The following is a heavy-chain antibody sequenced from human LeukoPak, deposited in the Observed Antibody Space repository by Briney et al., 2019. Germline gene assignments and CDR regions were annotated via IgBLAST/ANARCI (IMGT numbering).Heavy chain of an antibody. Sequence: PSQTLSLTCTVSGGPISSGSYYWSWIRQPAGKGLEWIGRIYTSGSTNYNPSLKSRVTISVDTSKNQFSLKLSSVTAADTAVYYCARARNVGDFWCCYHFMDVWGKGTTVTVSS. V-gene: IGHV4-61*02. CDR1: GGPISSGSYY. J-gene: IGHJ6*03. CDR3: ARARNVGDFWCCYHFMDV. D-gene: IGHD3-3*01. CDR2: IYTSGST.